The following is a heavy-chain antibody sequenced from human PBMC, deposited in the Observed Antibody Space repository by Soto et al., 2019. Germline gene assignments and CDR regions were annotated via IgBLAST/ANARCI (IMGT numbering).Heavy chain of an antibody. Sequence: SGGSLRLSCAASGFTFSTYAMTWVRQAPGKGLEWVSVMTGNGGDIRHADSVKGRFTISRDNSKNTLYLQMNGLRVEDTAVYYCAKTQGYFDYWGQGTLVTVSS. CDR1: GFTFSTYA. J-gene: IGHJ4*02. V-gene: IGHV3-23*01. CDR3: AKTQGYFDY. CDR2: MTGNGGDI.